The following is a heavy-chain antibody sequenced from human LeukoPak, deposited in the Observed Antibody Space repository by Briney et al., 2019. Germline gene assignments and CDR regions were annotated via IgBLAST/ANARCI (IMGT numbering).Heavy chain of an antibody. CDR1: GFTFSRYW. V-gene: IGHV3-7*01. CDR2: IKEDGSEQ. CDR3: ARDSFETDIDH. Sequence: GGSLRLSCAASGFTFSRYWMSWVRQAPGKGLEWVANIKEDGSEQYYPDSVKGRFTISRDNVKNSLYLQINSLRAEDTAVYYCARDSFETDIDHWGQGTLVTVSS. J-gene: IGHJ4*02. D-gene: IGHD1-14*01.